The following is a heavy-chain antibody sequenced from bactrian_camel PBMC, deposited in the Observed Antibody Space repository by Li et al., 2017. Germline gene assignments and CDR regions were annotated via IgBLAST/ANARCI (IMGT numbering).Heavy chain of an antibody. V-gene: IGHV3S53*01. CDR3: AADAWPSGSWPRCDFKH. CDR2: INRRGTI. D-gene: IGHD2*01. J-gene: IGHJ4*01. CDR1: GYDALYLC. Sequence: HVQLVESGGGSVQAGGSLRLSCAVSGYDALYLCMGWFRQAPGKEREGVAVINRRGTIRYADFVAGRFTISKVNAEKTLYLQMNNLKPEDTATYQCAADAWPSGSWPRCDFKHWGQGTQVTVS.